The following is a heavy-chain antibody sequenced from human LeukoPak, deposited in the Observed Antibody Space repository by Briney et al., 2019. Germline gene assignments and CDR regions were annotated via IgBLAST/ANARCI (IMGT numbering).Heavy chain of an antibody. J-gene: IGHJ5*02. CDR3: ARDTPIRRGAAGTHNWFDP. Sequence: ASVRVSCKASGYTFTNYGISWVRQAPGQGLEWMGWISVYNGNTKYAQKLQGRVTLTTDTSTSITYMEVTSLRSDDTAVYYCARDTPIRRGAAGTHNWFDPWGQGTLVTVSS. CDR1: GYTFTNYG. V-gene: IGHV1-18*01. D-gene: IGHD6-13*01. CDR2: ISVYNGNT.